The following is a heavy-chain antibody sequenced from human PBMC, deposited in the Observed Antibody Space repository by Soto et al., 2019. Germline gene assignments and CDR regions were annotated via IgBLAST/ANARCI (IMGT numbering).Heavy chain of an antibody. V-gene: IGHV3-74*01. J-gene: IGHJ4*02. CDR1: GFTLSGYW. Sequence: PGGSLRLSCTASGFTLSGYWMHWVRQAPGKGLVWVSRVDFEGSGTSYADSVKGRFTISRDNSKNTVYLQMNSLRAEDTAVYYCARGIRITSSYFDYWGQGTLVTVSS. CDR3: ARGIRITSSYFDY. CDR2: VDFEGSGT. D-gene: IGHD3-10*01.